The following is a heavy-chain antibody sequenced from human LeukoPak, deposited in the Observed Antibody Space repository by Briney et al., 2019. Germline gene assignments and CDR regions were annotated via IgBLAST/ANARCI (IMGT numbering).Heavy chain of an antibody. CDR3: ARDMIWFGESIHENGY. CDR1: GFTFSNYS. CDR2: ISSSGAYI. D-gene: IGHD3-10*01. Sequence: SGGSLRLSCAASGFTFSNYSMTWVRQAPGKGLEWVSSISSSGAYIYYADSVKGLFTISRDNANNSLYLQMNSLRAEDTAVYYCARDMIWFGESIHENGYWGQGTLVTVSS. V-gene: IGHV3-21*01. J-gene: IGHJ4*02.